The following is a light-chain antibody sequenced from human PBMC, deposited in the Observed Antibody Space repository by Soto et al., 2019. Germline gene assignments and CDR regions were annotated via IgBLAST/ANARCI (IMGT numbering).Light chain of an antibody. CDR3: CSFARSSTSDV. V-gene: IGLV2-23*01. Sequence: QSALTQPASVSGSPGQSITISCSGTSSDVGSSNLVSWYQQHPGKAPKLIIFEGDRRPSGVSGRFSGSKSGNTASLTISGLQAEDEADYYCCSFARSSTSDVFGTGTKLTVL. CDR2: EGD. J-gene: IGLJ1*01. CDR1: SSDVGSSNL.